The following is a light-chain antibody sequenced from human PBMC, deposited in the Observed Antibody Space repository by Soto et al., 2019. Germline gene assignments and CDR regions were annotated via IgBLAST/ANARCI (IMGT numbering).Light chain of an antibody. J-gene: IGKJ5*01. V-gene: IGKV3-11*01. CDR1: QSGDSSY. CDR3: QQRSNWPPF. Sequence: EIVLTQSPGTLSLSPGERATLSCRASQSGDSSYLAWYQQRPGPAPRLLIYDASNRATGIPARFSGSASGTDFTLTISSLEPEDFAVYYCQQRSNWPPFFGQGTRLEI. CDR2: DAS.